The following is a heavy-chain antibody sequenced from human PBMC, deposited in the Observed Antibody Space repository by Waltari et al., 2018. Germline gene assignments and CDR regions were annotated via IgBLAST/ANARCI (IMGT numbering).Heavy chain of an antibody. CDR3: ASAETAMGFDY. V-gene: IGHV4-59*01. J-gene: IGHJ4*02. Sequence: QVQLQESGPGLVKPSETLSLTCTVSGGSISSYYWSWIRQPPGKGLEWIGYIYYSGSTNSNPSLKSRVTISVDTSKNQFSLKLSSVTAADTAVYYCASAETAMGFDYWGQGTLVTVSS. D-gene: IGHD5-18*01. CDR2: IYYSGST. CDR1: GGSISSYY.